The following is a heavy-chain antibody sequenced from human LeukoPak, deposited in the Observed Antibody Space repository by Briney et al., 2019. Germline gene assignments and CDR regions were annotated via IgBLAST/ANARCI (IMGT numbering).Heavy chain of an antibody. Sequence: PSETLSLTCTVSGGSISSYYWSWIRQPPGEGLEWIGYIYYSGSTNYNPSLKSRVTISVDTSKNQFSLKLSSVTAADTAVYYCAREVPGYSYGYYYYYMDVWGKGTTVTVSS. J-gene: IGHJ6*03. CDR1: GGSISSYY. CDR3: AREVPGYSYGYYYYYMDV. D-gene: IGHD5-18*01. CDR2: IYYSGST. V-gene: IGHV4-59*01.